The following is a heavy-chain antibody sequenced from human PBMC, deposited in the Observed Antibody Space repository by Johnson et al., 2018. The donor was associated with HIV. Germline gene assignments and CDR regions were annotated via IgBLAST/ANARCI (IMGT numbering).Heavy chain of an antibody. CDR3: AKIIGYSSGLEI. D-gene: IGHD6-19*01. V-gene: IGHV3-11*04. Sequence: QVQLVESGGGLVKPGGSLRLSCAASGFTFSDYYMSWIRQAPGKGLEWVSYITGSGTVVYYADSVKGRFTISRDNAKNSLYLQMNSLRAEDTAVYYCAKIIGYSSGLEIWGQGTMVTVSS. CDR1: GFTFSDYY. CDR2: ITGSGTVV. J-gene: IGHJ3*02.